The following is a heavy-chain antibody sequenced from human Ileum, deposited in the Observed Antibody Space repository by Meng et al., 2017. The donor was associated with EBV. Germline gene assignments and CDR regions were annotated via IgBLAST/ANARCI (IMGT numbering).Heavy chain of an antibody. J-gene: IGHJ4*02. CDR1: GVPISTSTW. Sequence: LEASGPRLVNPSGTLFLTCAVAGVPISTSTWCSWVRQPPGKGMEGIGEIYHSGSTTYIPSLKCRVTISVEKFKKLISLTLSSVTAADTAVYYCSRDFGPHQLWYWGQVTLVTVSS. V-gene: IGHV4-4*02. D-gene: IGHD3-16*01. CDR3: SRDFGPHQLWY. CDR2: IYHSGST.